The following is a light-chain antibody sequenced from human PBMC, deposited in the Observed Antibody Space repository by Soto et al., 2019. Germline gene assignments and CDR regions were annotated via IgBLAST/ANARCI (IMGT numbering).Light chain of an antibody. Sequence: DIQMTQSPSTLSGSVGDRVTITCRASQTISSWLAWYQQKPGKAPKLLIYKASSLESGVPSRFSGSGSGTEFTLTISSLQPDDFATYYCQHYNIYSSMFGQGTKVAIK. CDR1: QTISSW. J-gene: IGKJ1*01. CDR2: KAS. CDR3: QHYNIYSSM. V-gene: IGKV1-5*03.